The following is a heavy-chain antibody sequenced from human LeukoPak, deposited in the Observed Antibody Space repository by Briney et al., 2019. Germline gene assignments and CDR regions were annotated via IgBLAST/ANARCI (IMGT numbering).Heavy chain of an antibody. V-gene: IGHV3-30*18. Sequence: PGGSLRLSCAASGFTFSSYGMHWVRQAPGKGLEWVAVISYDGSNKYYADSVKGRFTISRDNSKNTLYLQMNSLRAEDTAVYYCAKDSGVNYYYGMDVWGQGTTVTVSS. J-gene: IGHJ6*02. D-gene: IGHD2-8*01. CDR1: GFTFSSYG. CDR3: AKDSGVNYYYGMDV. CDR2: ISYDGSNK.